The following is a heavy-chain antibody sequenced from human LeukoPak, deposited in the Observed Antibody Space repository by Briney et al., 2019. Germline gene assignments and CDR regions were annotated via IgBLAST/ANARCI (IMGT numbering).Heavy chain of an antibody. Sequence: GGSLRLSCAASGFTFSSYGMHWVRQAPGKELEWVAFIRYDGSNKYYADSVKGRFTISRDNSKNTLYLQMNSLRAEDTAVYYCAKDLNSYGYDFDYWGQGTLVTVSS. CDR2: IRYDGSNK. J-gene: IGHJ4*02. CDR3: AKDLNSYGYDFDY. V-gene: IGHV3-30*02. D-gene: IGHD5-18*01. CDR1: GFTFSSYG.